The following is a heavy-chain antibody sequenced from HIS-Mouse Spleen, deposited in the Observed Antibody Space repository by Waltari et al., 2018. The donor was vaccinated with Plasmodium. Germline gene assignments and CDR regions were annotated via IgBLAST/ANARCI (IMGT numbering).Heavy chain of an antibody. CDR3: ARAPKRRNYYDSSGYRPAEYFQH. J-gene: IGHJ1*01. Sequence: QVQLQESGPGLVKPSQTLSLTCTVSCVSLRSVGYYWSWIRQHPGKGLEWIGYIYYSGSTYYNPSLKSRVTISVDTSKNQFSLKLSSVSAADTAVYYCARAPKRRNYYDSSGYRPAEYFQHWGQGTLVTVSS. CDR2: IYYSGST. CDR1: CVSLRSVGYY. V-gene: IGHV4-31*03. D-gene: IGHD3-22*01.